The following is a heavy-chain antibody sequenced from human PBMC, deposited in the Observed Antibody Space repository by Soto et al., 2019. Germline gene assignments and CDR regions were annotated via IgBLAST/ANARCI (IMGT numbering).Heavy chain of an antibody. D-gene: IGHD2-21*01. J-gene: IGHJ4*02. CDR1: GFNFIRYC. Sequence: PGGSLRLSCAASGFNFIRYCMHWVRQAPGKGLEWIAGMSSDGIYTPYADSMKGRFTISRDNPKNTLFLQMHSLRAEDTAVYFCARDADTRNHFYFFDSGGQGTLVTAPQ. CDR2: MSSDGIYT. CDR3: ARDADTRNHFYFFDS. V-gene: IGHV3-33*05.